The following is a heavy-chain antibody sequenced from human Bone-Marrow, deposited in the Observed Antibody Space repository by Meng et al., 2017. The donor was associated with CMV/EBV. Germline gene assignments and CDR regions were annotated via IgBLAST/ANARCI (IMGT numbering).Heavy chain of an antibody. J-gene: IGHJ5*02. CDR2: TNPNSGNT. CDR1: GYTFNSYD. D-gene: IGHD2-2*01. V-gene: IGHV1-8*01. Sequence: ASVKVSCKASGYTFNSYDINWVRQATGQGLEWMGWTNPNSGNTGYAQKFQGRVTITRNTSISTAYMEMSSLRSEDTAVYYCAKMAKYCSSTSCYHSGFDPWGQGTLVTVSS. CDR3: AKMAKYCSSTSCYHSGFDP.